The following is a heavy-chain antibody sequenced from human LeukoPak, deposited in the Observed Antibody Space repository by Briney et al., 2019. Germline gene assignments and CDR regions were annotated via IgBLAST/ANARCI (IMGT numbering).Heavy chain of an antibody. D-gene: IGHD5-12*01. CDR1: GGSISSGSYY. CDR3: ARELRGEGSGYDSAYYFDY. Sequence: SETLSLTCTVSGGSISSGSYYWGWIRQPQGQGLEWIASMYYSGTTFYSPSLKSRVTISVDTSKNQLSLKLGSVTAADTAVYYCARELRGEGSGYDSAYYFDYWGQGTLVTVSS. V-gene: IGHV4-39*02. CDR2: MYYSGTT. J-gene: IGHJ4*02.